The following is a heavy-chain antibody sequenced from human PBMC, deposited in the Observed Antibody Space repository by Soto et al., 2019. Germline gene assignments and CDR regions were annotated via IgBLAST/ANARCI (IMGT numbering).Heavy chain of an antibody. Sequence: PGGSLRLSCAASGFTFSSYAMSWVRQAPGKGLEWVAVISHDGKVKYYAESVKSRFTISRDNAKNTLYLQMNSLRADDTAVYYCALGWYYFDYWGQGTLVTLSS. CDR1: GFTFSSYA. CDR2: ISHDGKVK. D-gene: IGHD6-19*01. J-gene: IGHJ4*02. V-gene: IGHV3-30*03. CDR3: ALGWYYFDY.